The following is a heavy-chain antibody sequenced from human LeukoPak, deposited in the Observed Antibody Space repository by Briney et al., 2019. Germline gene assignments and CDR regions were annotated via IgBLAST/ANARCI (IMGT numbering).Heavy chain of an antibody. D-gene: IGHD3-22*01. CDR1: GGSISSDNYY. Sequence: PSETLSLTCTVSGGSISSDNYYWGWIRQPPGKGLEWIGSIYYSGSTYYNPSLKSRVTISVDTSKNQFSLKLSSVTAADTAVYYCARLSNYYDSSGLSVWFDPWGQGTLVTVSS. J-gene: IGHJ5*02. V-gene: IGHV4-39*07. CDR2: IYYSGST. CDR3: ARLSNYYDSSGLSVWFDP.